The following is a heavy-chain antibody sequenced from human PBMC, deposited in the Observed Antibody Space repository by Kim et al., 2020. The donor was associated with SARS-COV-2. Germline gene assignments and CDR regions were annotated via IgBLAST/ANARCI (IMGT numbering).Heavy chain of an antibody. Sequence: GGSLRLSCAASAFTFRSYDMSWVRQAPGKGLEWVSVLSGSGGRTYYADSVKGRFTISRDNSKNTLFLQMNSLRGEDTAVYYCAKALVLGGTSFYHHGMDVWGQGTTVTVSS. V-gene: IGHV3-23*01. J-gene: IGHJ6*02. CDR1: AFTFRSYD. CDR3: AKALVLGGTSFYHHGMDV. CDR2: LSGSGGRT. D-gene: IGHD1-26*01.